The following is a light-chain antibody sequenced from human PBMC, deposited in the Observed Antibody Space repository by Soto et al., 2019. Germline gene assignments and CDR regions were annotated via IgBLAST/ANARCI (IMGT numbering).Light chain of an antibody. CDR2: LEDSGNY. Sequence: QSALTQSSSASASLGSSVKLTCTLSSRHSSYIIAWHQQQPGKAPRYLMKLEDSGNYNKGSGVPDRFSGSSSGADRYLTISNLQSEDEAEYYCETWDSNTRVFGGGTKLTVL. V-gene: IGLV4-60*03. J-gene: IGLJ3*02. CDR1: SRHSSYI. CDR3: ETWDSNTRV.